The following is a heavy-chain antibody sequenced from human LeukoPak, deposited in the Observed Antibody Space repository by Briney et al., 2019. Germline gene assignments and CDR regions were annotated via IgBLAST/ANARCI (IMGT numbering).Heavy chain of an antibody. J-gene: IGHJ4*02. D-gene: IGHD2-15*01. V-gene: IGHV3-23*01. Sequence: GGSLRLSCAASGFTFSSYAMSWVRQAPGKGLEWVSAISGSGGSTYYADSVKGRFTISRDNSKNTLYLQMNSLRAEGTAVYYCAKRYCGGGSCYMGFDYWGQGTLVTVSS. CDR3: AKRYCGGGSCYMGFDY. CDR2: ISGSGGST. CDR1: GFTFSSYA.